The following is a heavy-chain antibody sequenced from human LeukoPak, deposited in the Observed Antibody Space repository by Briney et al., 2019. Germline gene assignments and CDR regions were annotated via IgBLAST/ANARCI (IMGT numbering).Heavy chain of an antibody. CDR2: ISYDGSNK. Sequence: GRSLRLSCADSGFTFSSYAMHWVRPAPGKGLEWVAVISYDGSNKYYADSVKGRFTISRDNSKNTLFLQMNSLRAEDTAVYYCARDLSGWYYFDYWGQGTLVSVSS. J-gene: IGHJ4*02. D-gene: IGHD6-19*01. V-gene: IGHV3-30*04. CDR3: ARDLSGWYYFDY. CDR1: GFTFSSYA.